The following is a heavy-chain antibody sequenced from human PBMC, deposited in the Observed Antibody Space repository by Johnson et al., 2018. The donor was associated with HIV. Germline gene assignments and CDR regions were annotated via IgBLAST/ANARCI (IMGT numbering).Heavy chain of an antibody. V-gene: IGHV3-11*04. CDR2: ISSSDSTI. CDR3: AAGYAMASDAFDI. CDR1: GFTFSDYH. D-gene: IGHD2-8*01. J-gene: IGHJ3*02. Sequence: QVQLVESGGGLVKPGGSLRLSCAASGFTFSDYHMSWIRQAPGKGLEWVSYISSSDSTIYYADSVKGRLTISRDNAKNSLYLEMNSLRAEDTAVYYCAAGYAMASDAFDIWGQGTMVTVSS.